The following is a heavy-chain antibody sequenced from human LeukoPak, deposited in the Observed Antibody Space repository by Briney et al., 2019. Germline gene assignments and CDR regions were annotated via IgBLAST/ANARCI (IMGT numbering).Heavy chain of an antibody. CDR3: ARDSSGSYWGNDAFDI. V-gene: IGHV3-21*01. D-gene: IGHD1-26*01. Sequence: GGSLRLSCAASGFTFSSYSMNWNRQAPGKGLERVSSISSSSSYIYYAGSVKGRFTISRDNAKNSLYLQMNSLRAEDTAVYYCARDSSGSYWGNDAFDIWGQGTMVTVSS. J-gene: IGHJ3*02. CDR2: ISSSSSYI. CDR1: GFTFSSYS.